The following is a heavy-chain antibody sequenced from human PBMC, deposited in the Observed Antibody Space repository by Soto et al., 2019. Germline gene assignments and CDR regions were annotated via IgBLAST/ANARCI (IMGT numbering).Heavy chain of an antibody. CDR3: ARGAGGTTVYGVVTVRYGMDV. CDR1: GGSFSGYY. J-gene: IGHJ6*02. D-gene: IGHD3-3*01. V-gene: IGHV4-34*01. Sequence: QVQLQQWGAELLKPSESLSLTCAVHGGSFSGYYCGWIRQSPGKGLEWIGEISHSGKTNYNPSFKRRVSTSVAPSKRQFSLRMTSVSAADTAIYYCARGAGGTTVYGVVTVRYGMDVWSPGTTVTVSS. CDR2: ISHSGKT.